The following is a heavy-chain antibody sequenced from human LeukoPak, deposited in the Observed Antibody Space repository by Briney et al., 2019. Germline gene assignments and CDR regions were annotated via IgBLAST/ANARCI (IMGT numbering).Heavy chain of an antibody. D-gene: IGHD4-17*01. CDR1: GGSISRFY. V-gene: IGHV3-53*01. Sequence: PSETLSLTCTVSGGSISRFYWSWVRQPPGKGLEWISVITSGDSTDYADSVKGRFTISRDNSRNTLFLQMDSLGAEDTAVYYCARHDYGAGIDYWGQGTLVTVSS. CDR3: ARHDYGAGIDY. J-gene: IGHJ4*02. CDR2: ITSGDST.